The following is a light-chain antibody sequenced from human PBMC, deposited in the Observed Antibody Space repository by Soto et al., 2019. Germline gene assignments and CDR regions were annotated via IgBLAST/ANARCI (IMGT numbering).Light chain of an antibody. J-gene: IGKJ1*01. Sequence: DLQMTQSPSTLSASVGDRVSITCRASQSISSWLAWYQQKPGKAPKVLIYDASSLESGVPSRFSGSGSGTEFTLTISSLQPDDFATNFCQQYSSYSRTFGQGTKVEIK. V-gene: IGKV1-5*01. CDR1: QSISSW. CDR2: DAS. CDR3: QQYSSYSRT.